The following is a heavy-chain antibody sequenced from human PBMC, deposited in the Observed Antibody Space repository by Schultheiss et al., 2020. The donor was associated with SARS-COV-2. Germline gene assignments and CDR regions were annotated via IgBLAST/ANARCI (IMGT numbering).Heavy chain of an antibody. CDR3: ARGTIVVPRGGFDP. CDR1: GGSFSGYY. D-gene: IGHD2-2*01. J-gene: IGHJ5*02. Sequence: SETLSLTCGVYGGSFSGYYWSWIRQPPGKGLEWIGEINHSGSTNYNPSLKSRVTISVDTSKNQFSLKLSSVTAADTAVYYCARGTIVVPRGGFDPWGQGTLVTVSS. V-gene: IGHV4-34*01. CDR2: INHSGST.